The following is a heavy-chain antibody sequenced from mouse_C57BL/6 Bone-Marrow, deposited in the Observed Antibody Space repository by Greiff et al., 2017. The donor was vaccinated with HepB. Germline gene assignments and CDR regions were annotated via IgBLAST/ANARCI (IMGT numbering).Heavy chain of an antibody. CDR2: ISNGGGST. CDR1: GFTFSDYY. Sequence: DVQLVESGGGLVQPGGSLKLSCAASGFTFSDYYMYWVRQTPEKRLEWVAYISNGGGSTYYPDTVKGRFTISRDNAKNTLYLQMSRLKSEDTAMYYCARHLSSMDYWGQGTSVTVSS. V-gene: IGHV5-12*01. CDR3: ARHLSSMDY. J-gene: IGHJ4*01.